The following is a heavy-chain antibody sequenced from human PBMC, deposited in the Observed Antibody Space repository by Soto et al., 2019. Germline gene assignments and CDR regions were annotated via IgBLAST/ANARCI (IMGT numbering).Heavy chain of an antibody. J-gene: IGHJ2*01. D-gene: IGHD3-9*01. V-gene: IGHV4-31*11. CDR3: ARESILTGYKTGYFDL. Sequence: SETLSLTCAVSGGSISSGGYYWSWIRQHPGKGLEWIGYIYYSGSTNYNPSLKSRVTISVDKSKNQFSLKLSSVTAADTAVYYCARESILTGYKTGYFDLWGRGTLVTVS. CDR2: IYYSGST. CDR1: GGSISSGGYY.